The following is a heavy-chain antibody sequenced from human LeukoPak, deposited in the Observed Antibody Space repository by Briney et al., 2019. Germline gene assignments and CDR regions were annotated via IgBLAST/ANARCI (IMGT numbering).Heavy chain of an antibody. V-gene: IGHV3-23*01. CDR3: AKGSNDFWSGYLPGFDP. CDR1: GFTFSSYA. D-gene: IGHD3-3*01. CDR2: ISGSGGTT. Sequence: GGSLRLSXAASGFTFSSYAMSWVRQAPGKGLEWVSAISGSGGTTYYADSVKGRFTISRDNSKNTLYLKMNSLRAEDTAVYYCAKGSNDFWSGYLPGFDPWGQGTLVTVSS. J-gene: IGHJ5*02.